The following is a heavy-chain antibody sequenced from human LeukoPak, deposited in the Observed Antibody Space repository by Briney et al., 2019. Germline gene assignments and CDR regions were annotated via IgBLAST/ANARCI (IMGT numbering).Heavy chain of an antibody. CDR1: GFTFSSYW. CDR3: ARAEGLYYDFWSVHGWFDP. D-gene: IGHD3-3*01. J-gene: IGHJ5*02. CDR2: INSDGSST. V-gene: IGHV3-74*01. Sequence: QPGGSLRLSCAASGFTFSSYWMHWVRQAPGKGLEWVSRINSDGSSTSYADSVKGRFTISRDNAKNTLYLQMNSLRAEDTAVYYCARAEGLYYDFWSVHGWFDPWGQGTLVTVSS.